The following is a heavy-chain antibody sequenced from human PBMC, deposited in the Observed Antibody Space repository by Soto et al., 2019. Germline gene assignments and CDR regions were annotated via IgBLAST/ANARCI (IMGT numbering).Heavy chain of an antibody. J-gene: IGHJ4*02. Sequence: GGSLRLSCAASGFTFSSYWMHWVRQVPGKGLVWVSRIHFDGSTTHYADSVKGRFTISRDNAKNTLSLQMSSLRAEDTAVYYCARDAPYSSGWSLDYWGRGTLVTVSS. CDR1: GFTFSSYW. CDR3: ARDAPYSSGWSLDY. V-gene: IGHV3-74*01. CDR2: IHFDGSTT. D-gene: IGHD6-19*01.